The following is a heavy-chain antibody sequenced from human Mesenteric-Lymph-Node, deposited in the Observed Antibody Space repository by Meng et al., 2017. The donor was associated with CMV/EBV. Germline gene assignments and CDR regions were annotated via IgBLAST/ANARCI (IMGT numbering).Heavy chain of an antibody. Sequence: GSLRLSCTVSDCSISSYYWNWIPQPPGKGLEWIGYIYYSGSTNYNPSLKSRVTISVDTSKNQFSLKLSSVTAADTAVYYCARESIAALWYFDLWGRGTLVTVSS. CDR1: DCSISSYY. D-gene: IGHD6-6*01. CDR3: ARESIAALWYFDL. CDR2: IYYSGST. V-gene: IGHV4-59*12. J-gene: IGHJ2*01.